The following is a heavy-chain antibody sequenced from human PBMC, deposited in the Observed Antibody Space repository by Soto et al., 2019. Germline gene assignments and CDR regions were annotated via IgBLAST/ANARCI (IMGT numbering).Heavy chain of an antibody. D-gene: IGHD2-8*01. CDR3: AHMGYTNGYVNY. J-gene: IGHJ4*02. V-gene: IGHV2-5*02. CDR1: GFSLSTIGVG. CDR2: IYWDEDK. Sequence: SGPTLVNPTQTLTLTCSFSGFSLSTIGVGVGWIRQPPGKALEWLAVIYWDEDKSYSPSLRSRLTITKNTSKNQVVLTVTNMDPVDTATYYCAHMGYTNGYVNYWGQGTLVTVSS.